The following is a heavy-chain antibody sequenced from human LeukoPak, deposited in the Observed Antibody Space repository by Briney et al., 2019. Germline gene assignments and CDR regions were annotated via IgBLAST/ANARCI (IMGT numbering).Heavy chain of an antibody. CDR2: IKQDGSEK. V-gene: IGHV3-7*01. D-gene: IGHD3-3*01. Sequence: GGSLRLSCAASGFTFSNYWMTWVRQAPGKGLEWVADIKQDGSEKLYVNSVRGRFTIPRDNAKMSLFLQMNSLRAEDTAVYYCARDNGVVHGVYYMDVWGKGTTVTVS. CDR1: GFTFSNYW. CDR3: ARDNGVVHGVYYMDV. J-gene: IGHJ6*03.